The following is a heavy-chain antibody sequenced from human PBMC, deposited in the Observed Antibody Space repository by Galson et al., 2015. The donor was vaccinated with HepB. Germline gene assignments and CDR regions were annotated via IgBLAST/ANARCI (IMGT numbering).Heavy chain of an antibody. Sequence: SETLSLTCAVYGGSFSGYYWSWIRQPPGKGLEWIGEINHSGSTNYNPSLKSRVTTSVDPSKNQFSLKLSSVTAADTAVYYCARGNQLLTTAGRIIAAAGTPNDYWGQGTLVTVSS. CDR1: GGSFSGYY. CDR3: ARGNQLLTTAGRIIAAAGTPNDY. D-gene: IGHD6-13*01. V-gene: IGHV4-34*01. CDR2: INHSGST. J-gene: IGHJ4*02.